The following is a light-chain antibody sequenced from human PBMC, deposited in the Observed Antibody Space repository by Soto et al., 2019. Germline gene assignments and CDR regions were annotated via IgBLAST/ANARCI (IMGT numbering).Light chain of an antibody. Sequence: QSALTQPASVSGSPGQSITISGAGTTSDVAYYDLVSWYQQHPGRAPKLLISEVDKRPSGISVRFSGSKSGATDSLTISGILPEDEAVYFCCTYAGHVPKFGGGTKLTVL. CDR2: EVD. CDR1: TSDVAYYDL. CDR3: CTYAGHVPK. V-gene: IGLV2-23*02. J-gene: IGLJ2*01.